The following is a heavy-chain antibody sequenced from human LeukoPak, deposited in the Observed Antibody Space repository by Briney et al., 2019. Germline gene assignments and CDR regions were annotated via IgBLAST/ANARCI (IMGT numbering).Heavy chain of an antibody. V-gene: IGHV1-46*01. CDR1: GYTFISYQ. Sequence: ASVKVSCKASGYTFISYQMHWVRQAPGQGLEWMGIINPTGGSTSHAQKFQGRVTMTRDTSTSTVYMELSSLRSEDTAVYYCARRGGPFDIWGQGTMVTVSS. D-gene: IGHD3-10*01. CDR2: INPTGGST. CDR3: ARRGGPFDI. J-gene: IGHJ3*02.